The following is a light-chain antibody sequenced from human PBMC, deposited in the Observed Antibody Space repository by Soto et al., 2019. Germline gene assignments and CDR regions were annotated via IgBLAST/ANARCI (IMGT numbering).Light chain of an antibody. J-gene: IGKJ1*01. Sequence: DIQMTQPPSTLSASVGDRFTITCRASQSISSWLTWYQQKPGKAPKLLIYDASSLHSGVPSRFTGSGFGTEFTLTISSLQPEDFATYYCQQYHRYSRTFGQGTKVDIK. V-gene: IGKV1-5*01. CDR2: DAS. CDR3: QQYHRYSRT. CDR1: QSISSW.